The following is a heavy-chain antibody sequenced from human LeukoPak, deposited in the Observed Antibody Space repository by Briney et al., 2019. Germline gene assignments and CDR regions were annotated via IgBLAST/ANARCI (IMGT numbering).Heavy chain of an antibody. CDR3: AKFARSSGSPKYNWFDP. D-gene: IGHD1-26*01. CDR2: IRYDGSNK. J-gene: IGHJ5*02. V-gene: IGHV3-30*02. Sequence: GGSLRLSCAASGFTFSSYGMHWVRQAPGKGLEWVAFIRYDGSNKYYADSVKGRFTISRDNSKNTLYLQMNSLRAEDTAVYYCAKFARSSGSPKYNWFDPWGQGTLVTVSS. CDR1: GFTFSSYG.